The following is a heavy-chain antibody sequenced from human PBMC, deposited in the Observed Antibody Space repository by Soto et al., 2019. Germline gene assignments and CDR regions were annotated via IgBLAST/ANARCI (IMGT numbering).Heavy chain of an antibody. CDR1: GFTFSSYA. D-gene: IGHD3-9*01. CDR2: ISGSGGST. CDR3: AKADDILTGYPFDY. Sequence: GGSLRLSCAASGFTFSSYAMSWVRQAPGKGLEWVSAISGSGGSTYYADSVKGRFTISRDTSKNTMYLQMNSLRAEDTAVYYCAKADDILTGYPFDYWGQGTLVTVSS. V-gene: IGHV3-23*01. J-gene: IGHJ4*02.